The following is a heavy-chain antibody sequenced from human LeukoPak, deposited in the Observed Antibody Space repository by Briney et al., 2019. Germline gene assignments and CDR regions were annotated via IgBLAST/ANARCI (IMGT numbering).Heavy chain of an antibody. CDR1: GFTFTDHF. CDR3: ARDWRGDYGDYTIDY. CDR2: TRNRANSYTT. Sequence: GGSLRLSCAASGFTFTDHFMDWVRQAPGKGLEWVGRTRNRANSYTTEYAASVKGRFTISRDDSKNSLYLQMNSLRAEDTAVYYCARDWRGDYGDYTIDYWGQGTLVTVSS. D-gene: IGHD4-17*01. J-gene: IGHJ4*02. V-gene: IGHV3-72*01.